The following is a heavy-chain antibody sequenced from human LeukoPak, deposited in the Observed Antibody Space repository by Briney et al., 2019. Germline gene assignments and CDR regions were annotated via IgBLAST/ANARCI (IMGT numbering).Heavy chain of an antibody. CDR1: GFTFSSYI. J-gene: IGHJ4*02. V-gene: IGHV3-21*01. Sequence: PGGSLRLSCAASGFTFSSYIMNWVRQAPGKGLEWVSSISSSSSYIYYADSVKGRFTISRDNAKNSLYLQMNSLRAEDTAVYYCARGYSSGWNLDYWGQGTLVTVSS. CDR3: ARGYSSGWNLDY. D-gene: IGHD6-19*01. CDR2: ISSSSSYI.